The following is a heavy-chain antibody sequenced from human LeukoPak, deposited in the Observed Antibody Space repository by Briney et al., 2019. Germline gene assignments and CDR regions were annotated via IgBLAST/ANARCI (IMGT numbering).Heavy chain of an antibody. V-gene: IGHV3-7*04. J-gene: IGHJ4*02. CDR2: IKQDGSKK. Sequence: GGSLRLSCVASGFPFSSYWMTWVCQALGKGLEWVANIKQDGSKKSYVDSVKGRFTISRDNAKNSLYLQMNSLRAEDTAIYYCTRVGYIDEGIDYWGQGTLVTVSS. D-gene: IGHD5-24*01. CDR3: TRVGYIDEGIDY. CDR1: GFPFSSYW.